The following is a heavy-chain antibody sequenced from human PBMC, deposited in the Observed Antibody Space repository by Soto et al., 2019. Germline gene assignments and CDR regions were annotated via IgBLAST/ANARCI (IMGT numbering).Heavy chain of an antibody. CDR1: GGSISSSNYY. J-gene: IGHJ4*02. Sequence: QLQLQESGPGLVKPSETLSLTCTVSGGSISSSNYYWGWTRQPPGKGLEWIGNIYYSGSTYYNPSLKSRVTISVDTSKNQFSLKLSSVTAADTAVYYCARHAYRRGWADYWGQGTLVTVSS. CDR3: ARHAYRRGWADY. V-gene: IGHV4-39*01. CDR2: IYYSGST. D-gene: IGHD6-19*01.